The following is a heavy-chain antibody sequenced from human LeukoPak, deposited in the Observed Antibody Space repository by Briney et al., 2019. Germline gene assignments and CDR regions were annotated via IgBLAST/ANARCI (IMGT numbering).Heavy chain of an antibody. CDR1: GYTFINYG. J-gene: IGHJ4*02. CDR3: AREGVSYDVLTGMNAYYFDY. D-gene: IGHD3-9*01. Sequence: GASVKVSCKASGYTFINYGISWVRQAPGQGLEWMGWISVYNGNTKSAQRLQGRVTMTADTSTNTVYMEMRGLRSDDTAVYYCAREGVSYDVLTGMNAYYFDYWGQGTLVIVSS. CDR2: ISVYNGNT. V-gene: IGHV1-18*01.